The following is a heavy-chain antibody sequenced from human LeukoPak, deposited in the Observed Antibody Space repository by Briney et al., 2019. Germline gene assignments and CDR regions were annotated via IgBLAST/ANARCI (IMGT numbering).Heavy chain of an antibody. CDR3: AKAKSYYSNYDY. CDR1: GFTFSNYG. Sequence: AGGSLRLSCAASGFTFSNYGMSWVRQVPGKGLEWVSVISGSGANTYYADSVKGRFTISRDNSKNTLYLQVNSLRAEDTAVYYCAKAKSYYSNYDYWGQGTLVTVSS. D-gene: IGHD4-11*01. CDR2: ISGSGANT. J-gene: IGHJ4*02. V-gene: IGHV3-23*01.